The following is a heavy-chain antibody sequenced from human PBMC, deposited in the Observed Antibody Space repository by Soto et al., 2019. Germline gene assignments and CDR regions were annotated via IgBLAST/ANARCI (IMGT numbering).Heavy chain of an antibody. CDR3: ARDTGDGTFDF. D-gene: IGHD7-27*01. CDR2: INAGYGNT. Sequence: ASVKVSCKASGYTFSSYAMHWVRQAPGQRLEWVGWINAGYGNTKSSQKFQDRVTISRDTSASTAYMELTSLRSEDTAVYYCARDTGDGTFDFWGQGTLVTVSS. J-gene: IGHJ4*02. V-gene: IGHV1-3*01. CDR1: GYTFSSYA.